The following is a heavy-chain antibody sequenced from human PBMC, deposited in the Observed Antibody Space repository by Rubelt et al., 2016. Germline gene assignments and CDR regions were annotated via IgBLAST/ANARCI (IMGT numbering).Heavy chain of an antibody. Sequence: SGSTYYNPSLKSRVTISVDTSKNQFSLKLSSVTAADTAVHYCARGGGYSGLPDYWGQGTLVTVSS. CDR3: ARGGGYSGLPDY. J-gene: IGHJ4*02. CDR2: SGST. D-gene: IGHD5-12*01. V-gene: IGHV4-31*02.